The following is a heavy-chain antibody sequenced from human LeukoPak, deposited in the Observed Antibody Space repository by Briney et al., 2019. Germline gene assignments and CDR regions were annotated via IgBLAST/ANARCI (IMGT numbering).Heavy chain of an antibody. CDR1: GGTFSSYA. Sequence: SVKVSCKASGGTFSSYAISWLRQAPGQGLEWMGRIIPIFGTANYAQKFQGRVTITTDESTSTAYMELSSLRSEDTAVYYCAREPHGESPGYWGQGTLVTVSS. D-gene: IGHD4-17*01. V-gene: IGHV1-69*05. J-gene: IGHJ4*02. CDR2: IIPIFGTA. CDR3: AREPHGESPGY.